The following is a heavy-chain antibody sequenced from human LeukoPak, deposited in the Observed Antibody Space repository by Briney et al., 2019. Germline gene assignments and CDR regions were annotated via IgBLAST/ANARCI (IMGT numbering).Heavy chain of an antibody. CDR1: GGSISGSAYY. Sequence: SETLSLTCTVSGGSISGSAYYWGWTRQSPGKGLEWIGSVYQSGSTYDNPSLKSRVTISVDTSKNQFSLKLSSVTAADTAVYYCARGGYSYGILFDYWGQGTLVTVSS. J-gene: IGHJ4*02. CDR2: VYQSGST. D-gene: IGHD5-18*01. V-gene: IGHV4-39*07. CDR3: ARGGYSYGILFDY.